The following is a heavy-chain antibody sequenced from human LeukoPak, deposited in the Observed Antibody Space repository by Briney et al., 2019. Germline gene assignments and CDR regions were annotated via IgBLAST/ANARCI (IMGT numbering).Heavy chain of an antibody. V-gene: IGHV3-23*01. CDR3: GRDPNGDYFGAFEF. CDR2: INAGGGET. D-gene: IGHD4-17*01. CDR1: GFTLSTYA. Sequence: PGRSLRLSCAASGFTLSTYAMTWVRQAAEKGLEWVSIINAGGGETYYADSVKGRFTISRDNTKNTLYLQMNSLRVEDTAVYYCGRDPNGDYFGAFEFWGQETLVTVSA. J-gene: IGHJ3*01.